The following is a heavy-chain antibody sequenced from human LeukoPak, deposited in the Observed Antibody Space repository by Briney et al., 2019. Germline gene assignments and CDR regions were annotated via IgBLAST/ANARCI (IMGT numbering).Heavy chain of an antibody. CDR3: ARALSSGWYYFDY. J-gene: IGHJ4*02. V-gene: IGHV3-23*01. CDR2: ISGSGGST. Sequence: GGSLRLSCAPSGFIFSAYAMSWVRQAPGKGLEWVSAISGSGGSTYYADSEKGRFTISRDNSKNTPFLQMNGLRAEDTAVYYCARALSSGWYYFDYWGQGTLVTVSS. CDR1: GFIFSAYA. D-gene: IGHD6-19*01.